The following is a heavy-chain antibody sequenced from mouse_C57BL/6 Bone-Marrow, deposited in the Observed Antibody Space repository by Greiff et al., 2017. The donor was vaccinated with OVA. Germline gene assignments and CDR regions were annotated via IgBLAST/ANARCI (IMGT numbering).Heavy chain of an antibody. CDR2: INSDGGST. CDR1: EYEFPSHD. D-gene: IGHD2-1*01. CDR3: ARRPMVTTLYAMDY. Sequence: EVNVVESGGGLVQPGESLKLSCESNEYEFPSHDMSWVRKTPEKRLELVAAINSDGGSTYYPDTMERRFIISRDNTKKTLYLQMSSLRSEDTALYYCARRPMVTTLYAMDYWGQGTSVTVSS. V-gene: IGHV5-2*01. J-gene: IGHJ4*01.